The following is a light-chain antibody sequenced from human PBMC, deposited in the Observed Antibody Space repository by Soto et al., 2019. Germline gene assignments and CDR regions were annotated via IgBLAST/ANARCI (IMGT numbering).Light chain of an antibody. CDR3: QRYGTSPWS. J-gene: IGKJ1*01. V-gene: IGKV3-20*01. CDR2: GAF. Sequence: IVLTQSPGTLSLSPGERVTLYCRASESITSTYLAWYQLKPGRPPRLVIYGAFNRATGIPDRFSATGSGTDFSLTISGLEPEDSAVYFCQRYGTSPWSFGQGTKLEIK. CDR1: ESITSTY.